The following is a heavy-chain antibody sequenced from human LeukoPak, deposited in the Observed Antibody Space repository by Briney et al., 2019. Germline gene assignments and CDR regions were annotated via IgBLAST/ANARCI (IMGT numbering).Heavy chain of an antibody. CDR3: ARARTITGGYADAFDI. V-gene: IGHV3-30-3*01. J-gene: IGHJ3*02. D-gene: IGHD5-12*01. CDR2: ISYDGSNK. CDR1: GFTFSSYA. Sequence: PGGSLRLSCAASGFTFSSYAMHWVRQAPGKGLEWVAVISYDGSNKYYADSVKGRSTISRDNSKNTLYLQMNSLRAEDTAVYYCARARTITGGYADAFDIWGQGTMVTVSS.